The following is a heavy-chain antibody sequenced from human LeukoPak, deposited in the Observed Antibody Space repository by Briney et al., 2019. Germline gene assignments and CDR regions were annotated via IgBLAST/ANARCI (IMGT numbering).Heavy chain of an antibody. CDR1: GFTFSSYS. Sequence: GGSLRLSCAASGFTFSSYSMNWVRQAPGKGLEWVSSISSSSSYIYYADSVKGRFTISRDNAKNSLYLQMNSLGAEDTAVYYCARDSGDYVPFDYWGQGTLVTVSS. V-gene: IGHV3-21*01. CDR3: ARDSGDYVPFDY. CDR2: ISSSSSYI. D-gene: IGHD4-17*01. J-gene: IGHJ4*02.